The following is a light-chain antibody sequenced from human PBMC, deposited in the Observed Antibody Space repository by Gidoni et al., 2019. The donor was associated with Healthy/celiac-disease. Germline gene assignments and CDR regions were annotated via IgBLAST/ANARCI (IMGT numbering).Light chain of an antibody. J-gene: IGLJ1*01. CDR1: SSNLGAGED. CDR3: QSHDSSLSGYV. CDR2: GNN. V-gene: IGLV1-40*01. Sequence: QSVLTQPPSVSGAPGQRVTISSTRSSSNLGAGEDVHWYQQPPGTAPKLLIYGNNNRTSGVPDRFSGSKSGTAASVAITGLQTEDEAEYYCQSHDSSLSGYVFGTGTKVTVL.